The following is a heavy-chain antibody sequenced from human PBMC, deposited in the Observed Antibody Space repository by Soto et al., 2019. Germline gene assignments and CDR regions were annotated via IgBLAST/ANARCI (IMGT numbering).Heavy chain of an antibody. CDR3: AKDPYSGSYDTYDYYGVDV. CDR2: ISGSGGSS. V-gene: IGHV3-23*01. D-gene: IGHD1-26*01. J-gene: IGHJ6*02. CDR1: GFPFISYA. Sequence: EGHLLESGGGLVQPGGSLRLSCAASGFPFISYAMNWVRQAPGKGLEWVSAISGSGGSSYYADSVKGRFTISRDNSKNTVYLQMTSLRAEDTAVYNCAKDPYSGSYDTYDYYGVDVWGQGTTVTVSS.